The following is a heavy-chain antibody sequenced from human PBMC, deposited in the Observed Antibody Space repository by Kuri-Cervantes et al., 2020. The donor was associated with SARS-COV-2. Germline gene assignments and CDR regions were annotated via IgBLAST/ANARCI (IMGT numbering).Heavy chain of an antibody. J-gene: IGHJ3*02. CDR3: ARDRSPLMVEHDAFDI. CDR2: ISAYNGNT. D-gene: IGHD2-8*01. V-gene: IGHV1-18*01. Sequence: ASVKVSCKASGYTFTSYGISWVRQAPGQGLEWMGWISAYNGNTNYAQKPQGRVTMTTDTSTSTAYMELRSLRSDDTAVYYCARDRSPLMVEHDAFDIWGQGTMVTVSS. CDR1: GYTFTSYG.